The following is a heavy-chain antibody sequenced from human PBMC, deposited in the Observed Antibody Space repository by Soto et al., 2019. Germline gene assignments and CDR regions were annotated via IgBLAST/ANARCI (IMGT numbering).Heavy chain of an antibody. D-gene: IGHD1-26*01. CDR2: IFYSGST. J-gene: IGHJ4*02. CDR1: GGSISSYY. V-gene: IGHV4-59*01. Sequence: SESLSLTCTVSGGSISSYYWSWIRQPPGKGLEWIGYIFYSGSTSYNPSLKSRVTISVDTSKNQFSLELSSVTAADTAVYYCASMSGSYPYYFDYWGQGTLVTVSS. CDR3: ASMSGSYPYYFDY.